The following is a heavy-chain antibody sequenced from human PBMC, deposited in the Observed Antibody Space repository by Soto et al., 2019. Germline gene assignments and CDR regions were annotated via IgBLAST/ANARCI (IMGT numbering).Heavy chain of an antibody. CDR1: GGSISSYY. V-gene: IGHV4-59*12. Sequence: SETLSLTCTVSGGSISSYYWSWIRQPPGKGLEWIGYIYYSGSTNYNPSLKSRVTISVDRSKNQFSLKLSSVTAADTAVYYCARSDIVATIAFDYWGQGTLVTVSS. CDR3: ARSDIVATIAFDY. J-gene: IGHJ4*02. D-gene: IGHD5-12*01. CDR2: IYYSGST.